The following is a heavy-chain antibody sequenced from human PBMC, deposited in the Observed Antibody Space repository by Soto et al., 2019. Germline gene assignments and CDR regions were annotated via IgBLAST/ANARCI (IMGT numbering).Heavy chain of an antibody. CDR1: GYTFSGYY. CDR3: ARDSEGGKTLWWDYDYGMDV. V-gene: IGHV1-2*02. CDR2: INPNSGGT. Sequence: ASVKVSCKASGYTFSGYYMHWVRQAPGQGLEWMGWINPNSGGTNYAQKFQGRVTMTRDTSISTAYMELSRLRSDDTAVYYCARDSEGGKTLWWDYDYGMDVWGKGPTVRDSS. J-gene: IGHJ6*04. D-gene: IGHD2-21*01.